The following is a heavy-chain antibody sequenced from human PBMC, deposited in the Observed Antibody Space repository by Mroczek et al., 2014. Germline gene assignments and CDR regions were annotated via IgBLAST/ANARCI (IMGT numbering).Heavy chain of an antibody. CDR2: IYTSGST. D-gene: IGHD6-13*01. V-gene: IGHV4-4*07. CDR3: ARDLVRIAAAGTLGNGMDV. CDR1: GGSISSYY. J-gene: IGHJ6*02. Sequence: VQLVESGPGLVKPSETLSLTCTVSGGSISSYYWSWIRQPAGKGLEWIGRIYTSGSTNYNPSLKSRVTMSVDTSKNQFSLKLSSVTAADTAVYYCARDLVRIAAAGTLGNGMDVWGQGTTVTVSS.